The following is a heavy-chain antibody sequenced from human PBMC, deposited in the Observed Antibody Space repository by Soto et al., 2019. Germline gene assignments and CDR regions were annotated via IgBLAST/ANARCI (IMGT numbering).Heavy chain of an antibody. CDR1: GDSVSSYY. CDR3: ARGVLRYYRYGMDV. V-gene: IGHV4-59*02. J-gene: IGHJ6*02. CDR2: IYISGNT. Sequence: QVQLQESGPGLVKPSETLSLSCTVSGDSVSSYYWSWIRQLPGRGLEWIGYIYISGNTNYNPSLQSRVTISRDTSKNQFSLNLKSVTAADTAVYYCARGVLRYYRYGMDVWGQGTTVTVSS.